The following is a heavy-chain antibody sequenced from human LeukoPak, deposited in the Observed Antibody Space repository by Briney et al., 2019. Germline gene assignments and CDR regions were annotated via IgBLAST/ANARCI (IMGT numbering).Heavy chain of an antibody. J-gene: IGHJ4*02. CDR2: ISSDGSNK. CDR1: GFTFSTYG. D-gene: IGHD3-22*01. CDR3: AKEGLYYYDSSGYTEGYFDY. V-gene: IGHV3-30*18. Sequence: GGSLRLSCAASGFTFSTYGMHWVRQAPGKGLEWVAVISSDGSNKDYADSVKGRFTISRDNSKNTLYVQMDSLRAEDTAVYYCAKEGLYYYDSSGYTEGYFDYWGQGTLVTVSS.